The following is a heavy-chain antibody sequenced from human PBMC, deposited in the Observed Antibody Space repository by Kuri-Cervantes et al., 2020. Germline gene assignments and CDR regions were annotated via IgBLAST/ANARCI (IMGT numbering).Heavy chain of an antibody. CDR3: ARVQSRLWFRRGYFDY. J-gene: IGHJ4*02. Sequence: ASVKVSCKASGYTFTSYGINWVRQAPGQGLEWMGWISAYNGNTNYAQKLQGRVTMTTDTSTSTAYMELRSLRSDDTAVYYCARVQSRLWFRRGYFDYWGQGTLVTVSS. D-gene: IGHD3-10*01. V-gene: IGHV1-18*01. CDR2: ISAYNGNT. CDR1: GYTFTSYG.